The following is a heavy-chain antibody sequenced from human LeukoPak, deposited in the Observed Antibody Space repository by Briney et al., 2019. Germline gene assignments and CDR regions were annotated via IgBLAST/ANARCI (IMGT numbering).Heavy chain of an antibody. V-gene: IGHV4-34*01. CDR3: ARSSRGYGDRRPNYGMDV. J-gene: IGHJ6*02. Sequence: PSETLSLTCAVYGGSFSGYYWSWIRQPPGKGLEWIGEINHSGGTNYNPSLKSRVTISVDTSKNQFPLKLSSVTAADTAVYYCARSSRGYGDRRPNYGMDVWGQGTTVTVSS. CDR2: INHSGGT. CDR1: GGSFSGYY. D-gene: IGHD4-17*01.